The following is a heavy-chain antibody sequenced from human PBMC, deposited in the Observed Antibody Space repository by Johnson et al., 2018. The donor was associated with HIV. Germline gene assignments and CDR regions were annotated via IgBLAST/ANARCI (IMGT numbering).Heavy chain of an antibody. CDR1: GFTFSNYD. CDR2: MGTAGDT. J-gene: IGHJ3*02. V-gene: IGHV3-13*01. CDR3: ARGGSRTTIVGVDINLGGFDI. D-gene: IGHD3-3*01. Sequence: EVQLVESGGYWVQRGGSLKLSCAASGFTFSNYDIHWVRQATGKGLEWVSTMGTAGDTYYAGSVKGRFTVSRENAKNSLYLQMNILRAGDTAVYYCARGGSRTTIVGVDINLGGFDIWGQGTVVTVSS.